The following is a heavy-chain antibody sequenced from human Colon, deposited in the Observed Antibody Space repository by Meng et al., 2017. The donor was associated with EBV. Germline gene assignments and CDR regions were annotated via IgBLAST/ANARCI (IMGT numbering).Heavy chain of an antibody. J-gene: IGHJ5*02. CDR1: GASTSVGVYY. Sequence: QVPSPQSGRGLYTLQPTSPLTAAFSGASTSVGVYYGSGTRQPRGKCLEWIGYIYDSGSTYYIPSLKSRVTISVDTAKNQFSLKLSSVTAADTAVYYCARSAMISAWFDPWGQGTLVTVSS. V-gene: IGHV4-30-4*01. CDR3: ARSAMISAWFDP. CDR2: IYDSGST. D-gene: IGHD3-22*01.